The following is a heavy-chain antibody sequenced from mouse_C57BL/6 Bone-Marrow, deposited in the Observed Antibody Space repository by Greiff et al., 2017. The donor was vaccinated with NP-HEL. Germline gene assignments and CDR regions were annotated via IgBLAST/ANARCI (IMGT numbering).Heavy chain of an antibody. J-gene: IGHJ2*01. D-gene: IGHD2-4*01. CDR1: GYTFTDYY. Sequence: QVQLKQSGPELVKPGASVKISCKASGYTFTDYYINWVKQRPGQGLEWIGWIFPGSGSTYYNEKFKGKATLTVDKSSSTAYMLLSSLTSEDSAVYFCARPAPYDYLYYFDYWGQGTTLTVSS. V-gene: IGHV1-75*01. CDR3: ARPAPYDYLYYFDY. CDR2: IFPGSGST.